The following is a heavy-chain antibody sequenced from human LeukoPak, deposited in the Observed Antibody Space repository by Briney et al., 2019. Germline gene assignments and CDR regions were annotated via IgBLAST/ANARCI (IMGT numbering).Heavy chain of an antibody. CDR1: GFTFSTYE. CDR3: ASSTAIGY. V-gene: IGHV3-48*03. J-gene: IGHJ4*02. CDR2: ISGSGRTI. Sequence: GGSLRLSCAASGFTFSTYEMNWVRQAPGKGLEWVSYISGSGRTIYYADSVKGRFTISRDNAKNSLYLQMNSLRTEDTAVYYCASSTAIGYWGQGTLVTVS.